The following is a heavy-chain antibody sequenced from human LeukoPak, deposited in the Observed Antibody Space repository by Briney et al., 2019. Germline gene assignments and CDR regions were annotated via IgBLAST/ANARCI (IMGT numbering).Heavy chain of an antibody. D-gene: IGHD3-10*01. V-gene: IGHV1-2*04. Sequence: GASVKVSCKASGYTFTGYYVYWVRQAPGQGLEWMGWINPNSGDTNYAQKFQGWVTMTRDTSISTAYMELSRLRSDDTAVYYCARDLYYGSGSPSCGMDVWGQGTTVTVSS. CDR2: INPNSGDT. CDR3: ARDLYYGSGSPSCGMDV. J-gene: IGHJ6*02. CDR1: GYTFTGYY.